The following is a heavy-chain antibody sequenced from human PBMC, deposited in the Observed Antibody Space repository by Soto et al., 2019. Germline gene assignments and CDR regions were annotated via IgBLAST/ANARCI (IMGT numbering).Heavy chain of an antibody. CDR1: GGSFSGYY. J-gene: IGHJ4*02. D-gene: IGHD1-26*01. Sequence: QVQLQQWGAGLLKPSETLSLTCAVYGGSFSGYYWSWIRQPPVKGLEWIGEINHSGGTNYNPSLKSRVTISVDSSKNQFSRKLSSVTAEATAVFYCARLRWEQPWVFDYWGQGTLVHVSS. CDR3: ARLRWEQPWVFDY. CDR2: INHSGGT. V-gene: IGHV4-34*02.